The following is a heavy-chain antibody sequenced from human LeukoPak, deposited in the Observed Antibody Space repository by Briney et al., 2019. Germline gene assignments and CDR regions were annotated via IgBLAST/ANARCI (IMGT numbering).Heavy chain of an antibody. V-gene: IGHV4-59*01. CDR3: ARDDGYCGSGSYSY. D-gene: IGHD3-10*01. Sequence: PSETLSLTCTVSGGSISSYYWSWIWQPPGKGLEWIGYIYYSGSTNYNPSLKSRVTISVDTSKNQFSLKLSSVTAADTAVYYCARDDGYCGSGSYSYWGQGTLVTVSS. CDR2: IYYSGST. CDR1: GGSISSYY. J-gene: IGHJ4*02.